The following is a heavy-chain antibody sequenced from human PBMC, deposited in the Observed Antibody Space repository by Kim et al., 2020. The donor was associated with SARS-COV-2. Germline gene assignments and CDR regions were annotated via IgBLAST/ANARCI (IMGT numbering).Heavy chain of an antibody. CDR2: VTYTGITT. V-gene: IGHV3-23*01. Sequence: GGSLRLSCAASGFTFMYSAMTWVRQAPGKGLEWVSSVTYTGITTPYADSVKGRFTISRDNSKNTLYLQMNSLRAEDTAVYYCANGTWGTGPESFDKWGQGTLVTVSS. CDR3: ANGTWGTGPESFDK. CDR1: GFTFMYSA. J-gene: IGHJ4*02. D-gene: IGHD3-16*01.